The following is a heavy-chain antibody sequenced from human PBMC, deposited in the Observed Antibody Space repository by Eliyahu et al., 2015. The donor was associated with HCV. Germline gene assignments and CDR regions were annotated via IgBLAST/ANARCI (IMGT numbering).Heavy chain of an antibody. CDR2: IHYSGST. CDR1: GGSITTYY. Sequence: QVQLQESGPGLVKPSETLSLTCTVSGGSITTYYWSWIRXPPGKGLEWIGYIHYSGSTNYNPPLKSRVTISVDTSKNQFSLKLTSVTAADTAVYYCASGGGGIAVAGTGGWFDPWGQGTLVTVSS. V-gene: IGHV4-59*01. D-gene: IGHD6-19*01. J-gene: IGHJ5*02. CDR3: ASGGGGIAVAGTGGWFDP.